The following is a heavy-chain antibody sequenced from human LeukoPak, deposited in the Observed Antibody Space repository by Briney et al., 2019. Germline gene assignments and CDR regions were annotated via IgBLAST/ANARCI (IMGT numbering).Heavy chain of an antibody. D-gene: IGHD4-17*01. V-gene: IGHV1-2*02. CDR3: ARVETTKAFDI. CDR2: IHPISGDT. CDR1: GYIFTDYH. J-gene: IGHJ3*02. Sequence: GASVKVSCKASGYIFTDYHMHWVRQAPGQGLEWMGWIHPISGDTNYAPRFQGRVTMTGDTSTSTAYMELSSLRSEDTAVYYCARVETTKAFDIWGQGTMVTVSS.